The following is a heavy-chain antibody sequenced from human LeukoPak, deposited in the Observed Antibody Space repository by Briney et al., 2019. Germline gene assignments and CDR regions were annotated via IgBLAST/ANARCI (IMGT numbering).Heavy chain of an antibody. D-gene: IGHD4-23*01. J-gene: IGHJ4*02. V-gene: IGHV4-34*01. CDR2: INHSGST. CDR1: GGSFSGYY. CDR3: ARGPGYGGNSTLDY. Sequence: SETLSLTCAVYGGSFSGYYWSWVRQPPGKGLEWIGEINHSGSTNYNPSLKSRVTISVDTSKNQFSLKLSSVTAADTAVYYCARGPGYGGNSTLDYWGQGTLVTVSS.